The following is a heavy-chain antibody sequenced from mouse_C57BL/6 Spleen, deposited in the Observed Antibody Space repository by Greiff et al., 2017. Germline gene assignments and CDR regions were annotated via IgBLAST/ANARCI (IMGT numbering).Heavy chain of an antibody. V-gene: IGHV1-69*01. CDR2: FDPSDSYP. D-gene: IGHD4-1*01. CDR3: ARRDWDNFDY. Sequence: LQQPGAELVMPGASVTLSCKASGYTFTSYWLHWVKQRPGQGLEWIGEFDPSDSYPNYNQKFKGKSTLTVDKSSSTAYMQLNSLTSEDAAVYYCARRDWDNFDYWGQGTTLTVSS. CDR1: GYTFTSYW. J-gene: IGHJ2*01.